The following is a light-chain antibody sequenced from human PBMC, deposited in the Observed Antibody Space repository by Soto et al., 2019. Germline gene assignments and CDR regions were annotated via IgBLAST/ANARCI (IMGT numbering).Light chain of an antibody. CDR2: DAS. CDR1: QSVSSY. J-gene: IGKJ4*01. Sequence: EIVLTQSPATLSLSPGERATLSCRASQSVSSYLAWYQQKPGQAPRLLIYDASNRATGIPARFSGSGSGTDFTLTISSLEPEDFAVYYCQQRSNYTFGGGTKVELK. V-gene: IGKV3-11*01. CDR3: QQRSNYT.